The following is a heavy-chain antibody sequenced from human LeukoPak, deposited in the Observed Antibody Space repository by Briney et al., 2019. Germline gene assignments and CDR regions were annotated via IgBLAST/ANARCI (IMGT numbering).Heavy chain of an antibody. D-gene: IGHD3-16*02. V-gene: IGHV1-2*02. CDR3: ARVAPLRLGESSFLRFWDY. Sequence: ASVKVSCKASGYTFTVYYMHWVRQAPGQGLEWMGWINPNSGGTNYAQKFQGRVTMTRDTSISTAYMELSRLRSDDTAVYYCARVAPLRLGESSFLRFWDYWGQGTLVTVSS. CDR1: GYTFTVYY. J-gene: IGHJ4*02. CDR2: INPNSGGT.